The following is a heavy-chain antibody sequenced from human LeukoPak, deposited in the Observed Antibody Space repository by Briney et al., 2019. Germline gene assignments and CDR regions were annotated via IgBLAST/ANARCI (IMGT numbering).Heavy chain of an antibody. J-gene: IGHJ6*03. Sequence: GGSLRFSCAASGFTLSSYAMSWVRQAPGKGLEWVSSISASGGSTNYADSVKGRFTISRDNSKNTVYLQMNSLRAEDTAVYYCAKVMKGSERLTMVRGVIIKTAGLYYMDVWGKGTTVTVSS. D-gene: IGHD3-10*01. CDR2: ISASGGST. V-gene: IGHV3-23*01. CDR1: GFTLSSYA. CDR3: AKVMKGSERLTMVRGVIIKTAGLYYMDV.